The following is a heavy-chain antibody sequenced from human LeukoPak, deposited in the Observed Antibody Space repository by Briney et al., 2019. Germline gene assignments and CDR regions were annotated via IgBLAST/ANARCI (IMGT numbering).Heavy chain of an antibody. CDR3: AKDGGRGLRYFDWLLDY. D-gene: IGHD3-9*01. CDR1: GFTFDDYA. CDR2: ISWNSGSI. Sequence: PGGSLRLSCAASGFTFDDYAMRWVRQAPGKGLEWVSGISWNSGSIGYADSVKGRFTISRDNAKNSLYLQMNSLRAEDTALYYCAKDGGRGLRYFDWLLDYWGQGTLVTVSS. J-gene: IGHJ4*02. V-gene: IGHV3-9*01.